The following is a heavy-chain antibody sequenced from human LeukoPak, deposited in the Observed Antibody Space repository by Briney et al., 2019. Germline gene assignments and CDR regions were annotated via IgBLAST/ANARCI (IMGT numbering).Heavy chain of an antibody. J-gene: IGHJ6*02. V-gene: IGHV3-23*01. Sequence: GGSLRLSCAASGFSFNRYAMTWVRQAPGKGLQWVSGLSGNGHTTYYADSVKGRFTISRDNSKSTVYLQMNSLRVEDTAAYYCVKEMDVWGRGITVTVSS. CDR3: VKEMDV. CDR2: LSGNGHTT. CDR1: GFSFNRYA.